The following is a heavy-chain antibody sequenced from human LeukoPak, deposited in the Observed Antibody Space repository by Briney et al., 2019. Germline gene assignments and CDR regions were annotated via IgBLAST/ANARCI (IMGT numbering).Heavy chain of an antibody. CDR3: ARVLHAPKFIDS. Sequence: PSETLSLTCTVSGSSITSTYYCAWFRQPPGRGLEWIATVFQLQTVRSFYNKSLESRVTMSLDTSQNQFSLNLTSVTAADTALYFCARVLHAPKFIDSWGQGTLVTVSS. CDR1: GSSITSTYY. D-gene: IGHD2-8*01. J-gene: IGHJ4*02. V-gene: IGHV4-38-2*02. CDR2: VFQLQTVRS.